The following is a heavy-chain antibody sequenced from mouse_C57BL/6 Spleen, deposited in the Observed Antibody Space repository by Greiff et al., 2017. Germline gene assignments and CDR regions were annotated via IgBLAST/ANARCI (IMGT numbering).Heavy chain of an antibody. CDR2: ISYDGSN. Sequence: EVKLQESGPGLVKPSQSLSLTCSVTGYSITSGYYWNWIRQFPGNKLEWMGYISYDGSNNYNPSLKNRISITRDTSKNQFFLKLNSVTTEDTATYYCARGGYGDYYAMDYWGQGTSVTVSS. D-gene: IGHD2-2*01. J-gene: IGHJ4*01. CDR1: GYSITSGYY. CDR3: ARGGYGDYYAMDY. V-gene: IGHV3-6*01.